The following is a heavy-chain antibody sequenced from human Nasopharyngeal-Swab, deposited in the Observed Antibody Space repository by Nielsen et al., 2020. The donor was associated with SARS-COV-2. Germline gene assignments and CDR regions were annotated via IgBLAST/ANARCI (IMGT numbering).Heavy chain of an antibody. D-gene: IGHD3-10*01. V-gene: IGHV3-23*01. Sequence: GESLKISCAASGFTFSTYAMAWVRQAPGKGLEWVSEISGSTGRTYYADSVQGRFAISRDNSKNTLSLQMDSLRAEDTAVYYCTRGRKYGSGNYYFVYWGQGTLVAVSS. CDR1: GFTFSTYA. J-gene: IGHJ4*02. CDR2: ISGSTGRT. CDR3: TRGRKYGSGNYYFVY.